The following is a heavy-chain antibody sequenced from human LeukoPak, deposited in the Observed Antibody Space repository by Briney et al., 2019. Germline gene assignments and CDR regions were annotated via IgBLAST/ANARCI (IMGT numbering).Heavy chain of an antibody. CDR1: GFTFSSYA. D-gene: IGHD3-3*01. CDR2: ISNSGSST. J-gene: IGHJ3*01. Sequence: PGGSLRLSCAASGFTFSSYAMSWVRQASGKGLEWVSVISNSGSSTYYADSVKGRFTISRDNSKNTLYLQMKSLRAEDTAVYYCAKSPNFWSGFDAWGQGTMVTVSS. V-gene: IGHV3-23*01. CDR3: AKSPNFWSGFDA.